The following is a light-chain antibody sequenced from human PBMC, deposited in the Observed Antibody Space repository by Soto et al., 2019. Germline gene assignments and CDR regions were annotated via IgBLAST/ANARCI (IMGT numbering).Light chain of an antibody. CDR3: SSFADGNNLV. Sequence: QSVLTQSPAASGSPGQSVTISCTGTSGDICVYNSVSWYQQHPGKAPKVMIYDVPNRPSGVPDRFSGSKSGNTASLTVSALQAADEADYYCSSFADGNNLVFGTGTKVTVL. CDR2: DVP. J-gene: IGLJ1*01. CDR1: SGDICVYNS. V-gene: IGLV2-8*01.